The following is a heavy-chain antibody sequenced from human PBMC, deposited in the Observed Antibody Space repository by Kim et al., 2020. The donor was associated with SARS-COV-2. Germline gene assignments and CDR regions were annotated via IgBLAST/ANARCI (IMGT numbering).Heavy chain of an antibody. Sequence: ASVKVSCKTSGHAFSRDSIHWVRQAPGQRLEWMGGIDCANGNKIYSQKFQGRVTFTSDTSASTAYMELSSLGSEDSAVYYCLGGYSFEYWGQGTLVTVSS. CDR2: IDCANGNK. V-gene: IGHV1-3*01. J-gene: IGHJ4*02. CDR3: LGGYSFEY. CDR1: GHAFSRDS. D-gene: IGHD2-15*01.